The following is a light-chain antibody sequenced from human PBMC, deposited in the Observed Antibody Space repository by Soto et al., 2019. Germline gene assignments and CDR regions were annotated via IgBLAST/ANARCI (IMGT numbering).Light chain of an antibody. V-gene: IGKV3-11*01. CDR2: DAS. CDR3: QRRSNWPPEVT. Sequence: EIVLTQSPATLSLPPGERATLSCRASQSVSSYLAWYQQKPGQAPRLLIYDASNRATGIPARFSGSGSGTDFTLTISSLEPEDFAVYYCQRRSNWPPEVTFGPGTKVDIK. J-gene: IGKJ3*01. CDR1: QSVSSY.